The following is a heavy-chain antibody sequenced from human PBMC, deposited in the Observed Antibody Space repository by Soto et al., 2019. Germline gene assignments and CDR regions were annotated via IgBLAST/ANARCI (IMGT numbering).Heavy chain of an antibody. Sequence: ASVKVSCKASGYTFTSYYMHWVRQAPGQGLEWMGIINPSGGSTSYAQKFQGRVTMTRDTSTSTVYMELSSLRSEDTAVYYCARLSVTPRAYSDAFDIWGQGTMVTVSS. CDR2: INPSGGST. J-gene: IGHJ3*02. CDR1: GYTFTSYY. D-gene: IGHD4-17*01. CDR3: ARLSVTPRAYSDAFDI. V-gene: IGHV1-46*03.